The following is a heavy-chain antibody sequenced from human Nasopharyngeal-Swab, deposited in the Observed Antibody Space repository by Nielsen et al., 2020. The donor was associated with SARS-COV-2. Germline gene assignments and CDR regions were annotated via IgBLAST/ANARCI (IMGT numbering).Heavy chain of an antibody. V-gene: IGHV3-23*01. D-gene: IGHD6-13*01. CDR2: ITGSGSKI. J-gene: IGHJ5*02. CDR1: GFTFNDYA. Sequence: GGSLRLSCAGSGFTFNDYAMTWVRQAPGKGLEWVSSITGSGSKIYYAGSARGRFVISRDNANNMVFLQMNDLRAEDTAVYYCAKGRSISAAGSAWYDHWGQGTLVTVSS. CDR3: AKGRSISAAGSAWYDH.